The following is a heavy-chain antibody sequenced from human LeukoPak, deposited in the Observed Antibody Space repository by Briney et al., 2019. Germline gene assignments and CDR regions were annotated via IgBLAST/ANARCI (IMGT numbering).Heavy chain of an antibody. D-gene: IGHD3-10*01. CDR1: GFTVSGHY. V-gene: IGHV3-53*01. CDR2: INSGGTT. Sequence: GGSLRLSCAASGFTVSGHYWRWVRQAPGKGLEGGSQINSGGTTYYADSVKGRFTISRDNSKNTLYLQMNSLRAEDTAVYHCARNKGVYGSGSYDNWGPGTLVTVSS. J-gene: IGHJ4*02. CDR3: ARNKGVYGSGSYDN.